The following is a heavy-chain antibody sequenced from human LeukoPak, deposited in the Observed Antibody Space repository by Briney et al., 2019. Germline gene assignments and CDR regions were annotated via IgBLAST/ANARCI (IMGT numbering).Heavy chain of an antibody. CDR1: GFTFSSYS. J-gene: IGHJ6*03. CDR3: ARDLRERGFYYYYMDV. V-gene: IGHV3-21*01. D-gene: IGHD1-26*01. Sequence: GGSLRLPCAASGFTFSSYSMNWVRQAPGKGLEWVSSISSSSSYIYYADSVKGRFTISRDNAKNSLYLQMNSLRAEDTAVYYCARDLRERGFYYYYMDVWGKGTTVTVSS. CDR2: ISSSSSYI.